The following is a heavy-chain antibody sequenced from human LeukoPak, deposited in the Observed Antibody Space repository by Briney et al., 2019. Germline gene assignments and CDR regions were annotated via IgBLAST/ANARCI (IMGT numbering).Heavy chain of an antibody. Sequence: ASVKVSCKASGYTFTSYYMHWVRQPPGQGLDWMGIINPSGGRTRCPQKFQGGVTMTGATSPSTVYMELSSLRSEDTAVYYCARDLGSVVVVAALDYWGQGTLVTVSS. CDR1: GYTFTSYY. CDR3: ARDLGSVVVVAALDY. J-gene: IGHJ4*02. D-gene: IGHD2-15*01. CDR2: INPSGGRT. V-gene: IGHV1-46*01.